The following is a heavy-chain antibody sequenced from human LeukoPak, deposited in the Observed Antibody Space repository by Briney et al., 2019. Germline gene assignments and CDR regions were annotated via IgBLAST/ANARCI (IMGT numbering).Heavy chain of an antibody. CDR2: IIPIFGTA. CDR1: GCTFSSYA. V-gene: IGHV1-69*13. D-gene: IGHD3-10*01. CDR3: ARVRPGEDYYYGMDV. J-gene: IGHJ6*02. Sequence: GASVKVSCKASGCTFSSYAISWVRQAPGQGLEWMGGIIPIFGTANYAQKFQGRVTITADESTSTAYMELSSLRSEDTAVYYCARVRPGEDYYYGMDVWGQGTTVTVSS.